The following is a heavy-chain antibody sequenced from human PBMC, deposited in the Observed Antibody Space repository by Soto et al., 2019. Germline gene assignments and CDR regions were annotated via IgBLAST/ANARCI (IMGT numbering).Heavy chain of an antibody. CDR3: AARSYDSSGYSLEFDY. Sequence: SETLSLTCTVSGGSISSYYWSWIRQPPGKGLEWIGYIYYSGSTNYNPSLKSRVTISVDTSKNQFSLKLSSVTAADTAVYYCAARSYDSSGYSLEFDYWGQGTLVTVSS. V-gene: IGHV4-59*01. CDR1: GGSISSYY. D-gene: IGHD3-22*01. CDR2: IYYSGST. J-gene: IGHJ4*02.